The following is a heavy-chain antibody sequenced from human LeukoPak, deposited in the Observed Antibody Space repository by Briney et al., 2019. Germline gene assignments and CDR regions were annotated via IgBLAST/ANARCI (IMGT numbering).Heavy chain of an antibody. V-gene: IGHV3-20*04. J-gene: IGHJ6*03. Sequence: GGSLRLSCAASGLTFSSSWMSWVRQAPGKGLEWVSGINWNGGSTGYADSVKGRFTISRDNAKNSLYLQMNSLRAEDTAVYYCARDNFPEGIKVDISTGYSNYYYYYMDVWGKGTTVTVSS. CDR1: GLTFSSSW. D-gene: IGHD3-9*01. CDR2: INWNGGST. CDR3: ARDNFPEGIKVDISTGYSNYYYYYMDV.